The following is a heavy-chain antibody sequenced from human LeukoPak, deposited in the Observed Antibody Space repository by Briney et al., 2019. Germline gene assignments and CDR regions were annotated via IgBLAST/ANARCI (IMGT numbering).Heavy chain of an antibody. CDR2: ISSNGGST. CDR1: GFTFSSYA. J-gene: IGHJ5*02. D-gene: IGHD6-13*01. V-gene: IGHV3-64*01. Sequence: GGPLRLSCAASGFTFSSYAMHWVRQAPGKGLEYVSAISSNGGSTYYANSVKGRFTISRDNSKNTLYLQMGSLRAEDMAVYYCARSSIAAAGIDWFDPWGQGTLVTVSS. CDR3: ARSSIAAAGIDWFDP.